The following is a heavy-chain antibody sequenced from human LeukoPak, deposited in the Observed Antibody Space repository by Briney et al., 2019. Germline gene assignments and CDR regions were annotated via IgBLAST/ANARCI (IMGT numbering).Heavy chain of an antibody. V-gene: IGHV4-34*01. CDR1: GGSFSGYY. D-gene: IGHD6-13*01. CDR3: ARGKGSIYYYYYYMDV. CDR2: INHSGST. J-gene: IGHJ6*03. Sequence: SETLSLTCAVYGGSFSGYYWSWIRQPPGKGLEWIGEINHSGSTNYNPSLKSRVTISVDTSKNQFSLKLSSVTAADTAVYYCARGKGSIYYYYYYMDVWGKGTMVTVSS.